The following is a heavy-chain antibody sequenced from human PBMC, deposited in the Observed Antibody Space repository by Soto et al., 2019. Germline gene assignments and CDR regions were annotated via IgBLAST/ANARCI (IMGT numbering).Heavy chain of an antibody. J-gene: IGHJ6*03. CDR2: IYYSGST. CDR1: GGSISSYY. Sequence: SETLSLTCTVSGGSISSYYWSWIRQPPGKGLEWIGYIYYSGSTNYNPSLKSRVTISVDTSKNQFSLKLSSVTAADTAVYYCARQASDYISNYYYYMDVWGKGTTVTVSS. CDR3: ARQASDYISNYYYYMDV. V-gene: IGHV4-59*01. D-gene: IGHD4-17*01.